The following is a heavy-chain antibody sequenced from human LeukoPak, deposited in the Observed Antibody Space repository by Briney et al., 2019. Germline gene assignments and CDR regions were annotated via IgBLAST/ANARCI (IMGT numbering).Heavy chain of an antibody. CDR2: ISSSSSTI. J-gene: IGHJ6*03. CDR1: GFTFYNYG. CDR3: ARVAMTSGGDRGYFYFYYMDV. D-gene: IGHD3-10*01. V-gene: IGHV3-48*01. Sequence: GGSLRLSCAVSGFTFYNYGMSWVRQAPGKGLEWVSYISSSSSTIYYADSVKGRFTISRDNAKNSLYLQMNSLRAEDTAVYYCARVAMTSGGDRGYFYFYYMDVWGKGTMVTVSS.